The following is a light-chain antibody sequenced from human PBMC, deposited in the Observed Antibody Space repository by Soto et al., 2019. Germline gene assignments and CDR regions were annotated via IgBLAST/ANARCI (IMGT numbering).Light chain of an antibody. V-gene: IGKV2-24*01. CDR3: MQATQFPPIT. J-gene: IGKJ5*01. CDR1: QSLVHSDGNTY. Sequence: DIVMTQTPFSSPVTLGQPASISCRSSQSLVHSDGNTYLSWLHQRPGQPPRLLIYKISNRFPGVPDRFSGSGAGTDFTLHISRVEAEDVGVYYCMQATQFPPITFGQGTRLEIK. CDR2: KIS.